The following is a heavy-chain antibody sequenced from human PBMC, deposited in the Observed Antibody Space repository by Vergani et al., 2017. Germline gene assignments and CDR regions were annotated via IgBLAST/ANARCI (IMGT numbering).Heavy chain of an antibody. V-gene: IGHV4-59*01. CDR2: IYYSGST. CDR1: GGSFSGYY. D-gene: IGHD6-13*01. CDR3: ARAAYSSSWYYYYYYMDV. J-gene: IGHJ6*03. Sequence: QVQLQESGPGLVKPSQTLSLTCAVYGGSFSGYYWSWIRQPPGKGLEWIGYIYYSGSTNYNPSLKSRVTISVDTSKNQFSLKLSSVTAADTAVYYCARAAYSSSWYYYYYYMDVWGKGTTVTVSS.